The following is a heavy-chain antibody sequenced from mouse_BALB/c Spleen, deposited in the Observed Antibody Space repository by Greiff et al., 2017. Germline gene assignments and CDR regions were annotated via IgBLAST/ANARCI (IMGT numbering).Heavy chain of an antibody. CDR3: AGTGGTYVYAMDY. CDR1: GYSFTGYY. CDR2: IDPYYGGT. Sequence: VQLQQSGPELEKPGASVKISCKASGYSFTGYYMNWVKQSNGESLEWIGNIDPYYGGTSYKQKFKGKATLTVDKSSSTAYMQLKSLTSEDSAAYYYAGTGGTYVYAMDYWGQGTSVTVSS. V-gene: IGHV1-39*01. D-gene: IGHD5-1*01. J-gene: IGHJ4*01.